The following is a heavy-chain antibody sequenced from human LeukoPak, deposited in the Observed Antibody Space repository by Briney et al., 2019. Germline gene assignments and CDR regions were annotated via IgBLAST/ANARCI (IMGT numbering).Heavy chain of an antibody. CDR1: GYSISSGYY. CDR3: ARESVAVAVFDY. Sequence: SETLCLTCAVSGYSISSGYYCGWIRQPPGKGLEWFGSICHSGSTNYNPSLKSRVTISVDNSKNTFYLQLSTLAAADTAVYYCARESVAVAVFDYWGQGTLVTVSS. V-gene: IGHV4-38-2*02. D-gene: IGHD6-19*01. CDR2: ICHSGST. J-gene: IGHJ4*02.